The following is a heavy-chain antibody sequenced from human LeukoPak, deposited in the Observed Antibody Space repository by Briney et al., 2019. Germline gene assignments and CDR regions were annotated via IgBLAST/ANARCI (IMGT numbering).Heavy chain of an antibody. D-gene: IGHD1-1*01. CDR1: GYTFTSYA. J-gene: IGHJ4*02. CDR2: ITPSGGT. V-gene: IGHV1-2*02. CDR3: AREKGTTCYFDY. Sequence: ASVKVSCKASGYTFTSYAMHWVRQAPGQGLEWMGWITPSGGTNYPQKFQGRVAITRDTSITTAYMDLSRLTSDDTAVYYCAREKGTTCYFDYWGQGTLVTVSS.